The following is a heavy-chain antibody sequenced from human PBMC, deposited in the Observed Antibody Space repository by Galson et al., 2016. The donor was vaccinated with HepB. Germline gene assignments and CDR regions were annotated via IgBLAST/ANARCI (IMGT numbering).Heavy chain of an antibody. V-gene: IGHV4-61*01. CDR1: GGSVSSSSYY. CDR3: ARPSIALMDYAMDV. CDR2: IFYSGST. J-gene: IGHJ6*02. Sequence: SETLSLTCTVSGGSVSSSSYYWSWIRQPPGKGLEWIGYIFYSGSTSYNPSFKSRVTISIDTSKNQFSLKLSSVTAADTAVYYCARPSIALMDYAMDVWGQGMTVTVSS. D-gene: IGHD2-8*01.